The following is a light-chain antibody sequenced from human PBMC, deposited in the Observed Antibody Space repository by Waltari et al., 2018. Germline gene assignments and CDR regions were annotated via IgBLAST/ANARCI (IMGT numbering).Light chain of an antibody. J-gene: IGLJ2*01. V-gene: IGLV2-11*01. CDR3: CSYAGSYTHVV. CDR1: SSDVGGYDY. CDR2: DVT. Sequence: QSALTQPRSVSGSPGQSVPISCTGTSSDVGGYDYVSWYQHHPGKAPKLMICDVTKRPSGVPDRFSGYKSGNTSALTISGLQAEDEADYYCCSYAGSYTHVVFGGGTKLTVL.